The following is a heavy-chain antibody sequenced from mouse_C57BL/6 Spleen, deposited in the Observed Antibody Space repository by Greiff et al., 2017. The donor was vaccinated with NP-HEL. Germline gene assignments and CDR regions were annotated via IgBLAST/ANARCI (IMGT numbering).Heavy chain of an antibody. J-gene: IGHJ2*01. V-gene: IGHV5-6*02. CDR2: ISSGGSYT. CDR1: GFTFSSYG. Sequence: EVKLMESGGDLVKPGGSLKLSCAASGFTFSSYGMSWVRQTPDKRLEWVATISSGGSYTYYPDSVKGRFTISRDNAKNTLYLQMSSLKSEDTAMYYCARRGVITTVVAPYYFDYWGQGTTLTVSS. D-gene: IGHD1-1*01. CDR3: ARRGVITTVVAPYYFDY.